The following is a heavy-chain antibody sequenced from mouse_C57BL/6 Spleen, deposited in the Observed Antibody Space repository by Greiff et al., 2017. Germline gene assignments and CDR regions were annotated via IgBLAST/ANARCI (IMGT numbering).Heavy chain of an antibody. J-gene: IGHJ1*03. V-gene: IGHV1-64*01. CDR2: IHPNSGST. CDR1: GYTFTSYW. CDR3: ARAASTTVVATYWYFDV. D-gene: IGHD1-1*01. Sequence: VQLQQPGAELVKPGASVKLSCKASGYTFTSYWMHWVKQRPGQGLEWIGMIHPNSGSTNYNEKFKSKATLTVDNSSSTAYMQLSSLTSEDSAVYYCARAASTTVVATYWYFDVWGTGTTVTVSS.